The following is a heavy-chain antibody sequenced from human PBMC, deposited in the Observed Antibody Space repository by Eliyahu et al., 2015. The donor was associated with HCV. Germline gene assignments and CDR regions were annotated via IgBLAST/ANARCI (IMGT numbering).Heavy chain of an antibody. V-gene: IGHV3-23*01. Sequence: EVQLLESGGGLVQPGGSLRLSCAASGFTFTTFAMTWVRQAPGKGLEWVSAISASGGDTYYADSVKGRVTISRDNSKNTLFLQMNSLRAEDTAVYYCARYCIAGSCPTGSYYGMDVWGQGTTVTVSS. CDR1: GFTFTTFA. CDR3: ARYCIAGSCPTGSYYGMDV. D-gene: IGHD2-15*01. J-gene: IGHJ6*02. CDR2: ISASGGDT.